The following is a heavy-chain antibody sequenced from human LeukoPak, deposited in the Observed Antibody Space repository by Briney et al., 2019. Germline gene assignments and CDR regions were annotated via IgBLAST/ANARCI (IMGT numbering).Heavy chain of an antibody. CDR2: IWSDGTDK. D-gene: IGHD4-11*01. J-gene: IGHJ4*02. CDR3: AKDAQRGFDFSNSLES. Sequence: PGRSLRLSCATSGFTFSHYVMHWVRQAPGKGLEWVAVIWSDGTDKYYGDSVKGRFTISRDNSKNTVYLQMNSLRVEDTAVYYCAKDAQRGFDFSNSLESWGQGTLVTVSS. CDR1: GFTFSHYV. V-gene: IGHV3-33*06.